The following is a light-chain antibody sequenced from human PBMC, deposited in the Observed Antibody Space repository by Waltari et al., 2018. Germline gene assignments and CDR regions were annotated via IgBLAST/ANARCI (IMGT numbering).Light chain of an antibody. CDR3: QQYGSSILYT. CDR2: GAS. Sequence: VLTQSPGTVSLSPGESVTLSCRASQSLTKRYLAWYQQKPGQAPRLLIYGASSRAAGIPDRFSGSGSGTDFTLTISRLEPEDFAVYYCQQYGSSILYTFGQGTKLEIK. J-gene: IGKJ2*01. V-gene: IGKV3-20*01. CDR1: QSLTKRY.